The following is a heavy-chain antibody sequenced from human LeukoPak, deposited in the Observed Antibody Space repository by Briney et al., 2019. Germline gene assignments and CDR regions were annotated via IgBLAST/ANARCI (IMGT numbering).Heavy chain of an antibody. CDR2: INHSGST. D-gene: IGHD6-6*01. V-gene: IGHV4-34*01. Sequence: SETLSLTCAVYGGSFSGHFWSWIRQPPGKGLEWIGEINHSGSTNYNPSLKSRVTISVDTSKNQFSLKLSSVTAADTAVYYCARGIAAITTWGQGTLVTVSS. CDR3: ARGIAAITT. J-gene: IGHJ4*02. CDR1: GGSFSGHF.